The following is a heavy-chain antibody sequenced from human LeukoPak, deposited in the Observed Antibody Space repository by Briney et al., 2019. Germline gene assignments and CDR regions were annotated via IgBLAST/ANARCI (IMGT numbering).Heavy chain of an antibody. CDR1: GYSISSYY. V-gene: IGHV4-59*01. CDR2: IYYSGST. D-gene: IGHD6-19*01. Sequence: PSETLSPTCTVSGYSISSYYWSWIRQPPGKGLEWIGYIYYSGSTNYNPSLKSRVTISVDTSKNQFSLKLSSVTAADTAVYYCARVPIAVAGPNYYYYGMDVWGQGTTVTVSS. J-gene: IGHJ6*02. CDR3: ARVPIAVAGPNYYYYGMDV.